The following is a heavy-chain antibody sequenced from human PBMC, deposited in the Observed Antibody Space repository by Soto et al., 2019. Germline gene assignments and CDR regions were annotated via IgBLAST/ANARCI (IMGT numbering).Heavy chain of an antibody. CDR1: GFTFSSYG. CDR3: ATSPGIAVAGTLDY. D-gene: IGHD6-19*01. Sequence: PGGSLRLSCAASGFTFSSYGMHWVRQAPGKGLEWVAVISYDGSNKYYADSVKGRFTISRDNSKNTLYLQMNSLRAEDTAVYYCATSPGIAVAGTLDYWGQGTLVTVSS. J-gene: IGHJ4*02. V-gene: IGHV3-30*03. CDR2: ISYDGSNK.